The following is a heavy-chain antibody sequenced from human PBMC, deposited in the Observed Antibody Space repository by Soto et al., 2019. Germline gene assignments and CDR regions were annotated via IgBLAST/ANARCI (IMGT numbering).Heavy chain of an antibody. D-gene: IGHD6-13*01. V-gene: IGHV1-18*01. CDR3: ARIFGGRGIAAAGTTVNDY. CDR1: GYTFTSYG. J-gene: IGHJ4*02. CDR2: ISAYNGNT. Sequence: VASVKVSCKASGYTFTSYGISWVRQAPGQGLEWMGWISAYNGNTNYAQKLQGRVTMTTDTSTSTAYMELRSLRSDDTAVYYCARIFGGRGIAAAGTTVNDYWGQGTLVTVSS.